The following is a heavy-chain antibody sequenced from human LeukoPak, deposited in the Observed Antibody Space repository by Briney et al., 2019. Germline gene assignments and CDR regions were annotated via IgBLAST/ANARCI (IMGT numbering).Heavy chain of an antibody. V-gene: IGHV3-74*01. J-gene: IGHJ4*02. Sequence: GGSQRLSCAASGFTFSTYWMHWVRQAPGKGLVWVSVINPEGTTATYADSVKGRFTISRDNAKNTLYLKMDSLRAEETAIYYCVFFYTALKIPYWGQGGLVTVSS. D-gene: IGHD2-21*02. CDR3: VFFYTALKIPY. CDR2: INPEGTTA. CDR1: GFTFSTYW.